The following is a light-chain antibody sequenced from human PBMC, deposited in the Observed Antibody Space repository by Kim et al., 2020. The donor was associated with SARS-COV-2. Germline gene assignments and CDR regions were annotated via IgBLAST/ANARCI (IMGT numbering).Light chain of an antibody. CDR3: CSDTSGDNGF. CDR1: STDIGSSNL. V-gene: IGLV2-23*02. Sequence: QSALAQPASVSGSPGQSIAISCTGSSTDIGSSNLVSWYQQYPAEATKLLNYEVNKRPSGIADRFSGSKSGNTVYLTIAVLPEDDEADYYCCSDTSGDNGFFGGGTQLTVL. CDR2: EVN. J-gene: IGLJ2*01.